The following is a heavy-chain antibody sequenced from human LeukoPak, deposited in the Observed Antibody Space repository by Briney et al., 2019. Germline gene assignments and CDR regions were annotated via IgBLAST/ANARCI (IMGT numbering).Heavy chain of an antibody. D-gene: IGHD3-10*01. Sequence: PGRSLRLSCAASGFTFSSYWMSWVRQAPGKGLEWVANIKQDGSEKYYVDSVKGRFTISRDNAKNSLYLQMNSLRAEDTAVYYCARDPSEGWFGESEPYSWGQGTLVTVSS. CDR1: GFTFSSYW. V-gene: IGHV3-7*01. CDR2: IKQDGSEK. J-gene: IGHJ4*02. CDR3: ARDPSEGWFGESEPYS.